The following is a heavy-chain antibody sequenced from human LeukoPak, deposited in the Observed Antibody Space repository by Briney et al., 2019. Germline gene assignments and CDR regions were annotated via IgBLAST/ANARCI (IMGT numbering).Heavy chain of an antibody. CDR2: INPNSGGT. CDR1: GYTFTGYY. Sequence: ASVKVSCKASGYTFTGYYMHWVRQAPGQGLEWMGRINPNSGGTNYAQKFQGRVTMTRDTSISTAYMELSRLRSDDTAVYYCATPTYYYDSSCYQHWGQGTLVTVSS. CDR3: ATPTYYYDSSCYQH. J-gene: IGHJ1*01. V-gene: IGHV1-2*06. D-gene: IGHD3-22*01.